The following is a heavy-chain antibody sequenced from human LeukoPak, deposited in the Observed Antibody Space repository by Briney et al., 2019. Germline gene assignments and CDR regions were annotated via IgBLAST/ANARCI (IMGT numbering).Heavy chain of an antibody. D-gene: IGHD2-2*01. V-gene: IGHV1-46*01. CDR2: INPSGGST. CDR3: ARVAIPCSSTSCYGVINWFDP. Sequence: ASVKVSCKASGYTFISYYMHWVRQAPGQGLEWMGIINPSGGSTSYAQKFQGRVTMTRDTSTSTVYMELSSLRSEDTAVYYCARVAIPCSSTSCYGVINWFDPWGQGTLVTVSS. CDR1: GYTFISYY. J-gene: IGHJ5*02.